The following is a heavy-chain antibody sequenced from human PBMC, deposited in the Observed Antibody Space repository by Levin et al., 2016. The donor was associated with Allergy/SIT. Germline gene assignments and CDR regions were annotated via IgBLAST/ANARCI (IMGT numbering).Heavy chain of an antibody. D-gene: IGHD3-10*02. J-gene: IGHJ6*03. V-gene: IGHV3-23*01. CDR1: GLTFSSYA. CDR3: AKVRGVRGPGGYNYYYYMDV. CDR2: ISGSGGST. Sequence: GESLKISCAASGLTFSSYAMTWVRQAPGKGLEWVSAISGSGGSTYYADSVKGRFTISRDNAKNTLYLQMNSLRAEDTAVYYCAKVRGVRGPGGYNYYYYMDVWGKGTTVTVSS.